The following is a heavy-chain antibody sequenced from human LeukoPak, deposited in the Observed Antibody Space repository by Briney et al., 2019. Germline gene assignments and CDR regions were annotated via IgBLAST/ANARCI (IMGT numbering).Heavy chain of an antibody. CDR2: ISGSGGST. D-gene: IGHD1-26*01. CDR3: TTTTTVGATTWFVP. Sequence: GGSLRLSCAASGFTFSSYAMSWVRQAPGKGLEWVSAISGSGGSTYYADSVKGRFTISRDNSKNTLYLQMNSLKIEDTAVYFCTTTTTVGATTWFVPWGQGTLVTVSS. CDR1: GFTFSSYA. V-gene: IGHV3-23*01. J-gene: IGHJ5*02.